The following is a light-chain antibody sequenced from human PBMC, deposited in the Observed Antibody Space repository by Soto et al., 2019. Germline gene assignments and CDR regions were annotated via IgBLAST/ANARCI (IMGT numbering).Light chain of an antibody. Sequence: EIVLTQSPGTLSLSPGERATLSCRASQSVSSSYLDWYQQKPGQAPRLLIYGASSRATGIPDRFSGSGSGTEFTLTISRLEPKDFAVYYCQQYGSSPGTFGPGTKVYIK. CDR1: QSVSSSY. CDR2: GAS. J-gene: IGKJ1*01. CDR3: QQYGSSPGT. V-gene: IGKV3-20*01.